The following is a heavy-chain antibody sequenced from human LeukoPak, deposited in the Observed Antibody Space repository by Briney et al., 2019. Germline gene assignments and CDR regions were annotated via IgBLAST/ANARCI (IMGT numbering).Heavy chain of an antibody. V-gene: IGHV3-30*03. J-gene: IGHJ4*02. CDR1: GFTFSSYG. CDR2: ISYDGSNK. D-gene: IGHD3-22*01. CDR3: ARDSGSGYYHFDY. Sequence: GGSLRLSCAASGFTFSSYGMHWVRQAPGKGLEWVAVISYDGSNKYYADSVKGRFTIPRDNSKNTLYLQMNSLRAEDTAVYYCARDSGSGYYHFDYWGQGTLVTVSS.